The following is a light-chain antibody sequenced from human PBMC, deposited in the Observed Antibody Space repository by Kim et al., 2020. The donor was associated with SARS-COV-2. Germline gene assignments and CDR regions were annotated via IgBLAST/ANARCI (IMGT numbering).Light chain of an antibody. CDR2: AAS. CDR3: QQSYSTPGT. J-gene: IGKJ1*01. V-gene: IGKV1-39*01. Sequence: DIQMTQSPSSLSASVGDRVTITCRASQSISSYLNWYQQKPGKAPKLLIYAASSLQSGVPSRFSGSGSGTDFTLTISSLQPEDFATYYCQQSYSTPGTFGQGTMLVI. CDR1: QSISSY.